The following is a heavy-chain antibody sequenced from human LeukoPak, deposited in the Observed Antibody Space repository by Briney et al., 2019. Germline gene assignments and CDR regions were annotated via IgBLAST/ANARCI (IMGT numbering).Heavy chain of an antibody. CDR1: GGSISSGGYS. Sequence: PSETLSLTCTVSGGSISSGGYSWSWIRQHPGKGLEWIGYIYYSGSTYYNPSLKSRVTISVDTSKNQFSLKLSSVTAADTAVYYCARENSNYDHYYYYYMDVWGKGTTVTVSS. CDR3: ARENSNYDHYYYYYMDV. CDR2: IYYSGST. V-gene: IGHV4-31*03. D-gene: IGHD4-11*01. J-gene: IGHJ6*03.